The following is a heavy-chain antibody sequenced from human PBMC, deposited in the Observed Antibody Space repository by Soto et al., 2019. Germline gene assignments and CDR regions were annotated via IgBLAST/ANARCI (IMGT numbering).Heavy chain of an antibody. CDR1: GDTFSFYS. CDR2: INPILSMS. Sequence: QVQLVQSGAEVKKPGSSVRVSCKASGDTFSFYSINWVRQAPGLGLEWMGRINPILSMSNYAQRFQGRVMVTAEKSTSTAYMELSSLRSEDTAMYYCASSYGSGYRAFDYWGQGALVTVSS. J-gene: IGHJ4*02. CDR3: ASSYGSGYRAFDY. D-gene: IGHD3-10*01. V-gene: IGHV1-69*02.